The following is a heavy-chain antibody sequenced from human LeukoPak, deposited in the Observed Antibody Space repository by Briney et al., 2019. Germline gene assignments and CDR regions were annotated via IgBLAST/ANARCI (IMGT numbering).Heavy chain of an antibody. CDR1: GFTFKNYA. V-gene: IGHV3-23*01. CDR3: AKMISSGYSADFDY. J-gene: IGHJ4*02. CDR2: ISASGGTT. D-gene: IGHD3-22*01. Sequence: PGGSLRLSCAASGFTFKNYAMSWVRQAPGKGLEWVSAISASGGTTYYADSVKGRFTISRDNSKNTLYLQMSTLGVEDTAVYYCAKMISSGYSADFDYWGQGNLVTVSS.